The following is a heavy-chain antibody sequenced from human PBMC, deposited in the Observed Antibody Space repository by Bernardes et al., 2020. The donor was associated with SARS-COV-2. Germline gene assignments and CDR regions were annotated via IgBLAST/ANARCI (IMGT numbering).Heavy chain of an antibody. CDR2: ISSSSSYI. CDR3: ARVAAYDFWSGRGYYYYYMDV. J-gene: IGHJ6*03. D-gene: IGHD3-3*01. Sequence: GGSLRLSCAASGFTFSSYSMNWVRQAPGKGLEWVSSISSSSSYIYYADSVKGRFTISRDNAKNSLYLQMNSLRAEDTAVYYCARVAAYDFWSGRGYYYYYMDVWGKGTTVTVSS. V-gene: IGHV3-21*01. CDR1: GFTFSSYS.